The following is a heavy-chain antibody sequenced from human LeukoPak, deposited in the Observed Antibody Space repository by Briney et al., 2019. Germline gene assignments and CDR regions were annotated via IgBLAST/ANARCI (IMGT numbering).Heavy chain of an antibody. D-gene: IGHD5-18*01. CDR1: GGTFSSYA. V-gene: IGHV1-69*05. Sequence: ASVKVSCRASGGTFSSYAISWVRQAPGQGREWMGGIIPIFGTANYAQKFQGRVTITTDESTSTAYMELSSLRSEDTAVYYCARGWIQLWRFDYWGQGTLVTVSS. CDR3: ARGWIQLWRFDY. CDR2: IIPIFGTA. J-gene: IGHJ4*02.